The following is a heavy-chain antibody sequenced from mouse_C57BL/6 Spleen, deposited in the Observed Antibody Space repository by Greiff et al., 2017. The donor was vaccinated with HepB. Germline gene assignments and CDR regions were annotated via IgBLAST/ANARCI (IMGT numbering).Heavy chain of an antibody. V-gene: IGHV5-6*01. CDR3: ARQGYSNYFDY. CDR1: GFTFSSYG. D-gene: IGHD2-5*01. CDR2: ISSGGSYT. Sequence: EVKLVESGGDLVKPGGSLKLSCAASGFTFSSYGLSWVRQTPDKRLEWAATISSGGSYTYYPDSVKGRFTISRDNAKNTLYLQMSSLKSEDTAMYYCARQGYSNYFDYWGQGTTLTVSS. J-gene: IGHJ2*01.